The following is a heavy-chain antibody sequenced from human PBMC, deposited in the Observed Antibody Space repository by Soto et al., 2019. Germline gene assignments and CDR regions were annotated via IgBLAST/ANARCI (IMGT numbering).Heavy chain of an antibody. J-gene: IGHJ5*02. CDR1: GGSISSGDYY. V-gene: IGHV4-31*03. CDR3: ARWWSGSRQGFDP. CDR2: IYYSGSP. Sequence: QVQLQESGPGLVKPSQTLSLPCTVSGGSISSGDYYWSWIRQHPGKGLEWIGYIYYSGSPYYNPSLKSRVTISVDTSKNQFSLKLSSVTAADTAVYYCARWWSGSRQGFDPWGQGTLVTVSS. D-gene: IGHD3-3*01.